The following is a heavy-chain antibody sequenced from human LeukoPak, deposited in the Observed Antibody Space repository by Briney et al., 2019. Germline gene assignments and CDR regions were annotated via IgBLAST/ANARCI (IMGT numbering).Heavy chain of an antibody. J-gene: IGHJ4*02. CDR2: IYSGGCT. V-gene: IGHV3-66*01. CDR1: GFTVSSNH. CDR3: ARVRDGYSNFDY. Sequence: QPGGPLRLSCAASGFTVSSNHMSWVRQAPGKGLEWVSVIYSGGCTIYADSVKGRFTISRDNSKNTLYVQMNSLRAEDTAVYYCARVRDGYSNFDYWGQGPLVTVS. D-gene: IGHD5-24*01.